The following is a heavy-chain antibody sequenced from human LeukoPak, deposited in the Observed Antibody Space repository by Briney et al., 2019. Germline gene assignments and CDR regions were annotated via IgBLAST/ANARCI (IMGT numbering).Heavy chain of an antibody. J-gene: IGHJ4*02. Sequence: SETLSLTCAVCGASFSGYYWSWIRQPPGKGLEWIGEINHSESTNYNPSLKSRVTILVDTSKNQFSLKLSSVTVADTAVYYCARDARRYYFDYWGQGTLVTVSS. CDR3: ARDARRYYFDY. V-gene: IGHV4-34*01. CDR2: INHSEST. CDR1: GASFSGYY.